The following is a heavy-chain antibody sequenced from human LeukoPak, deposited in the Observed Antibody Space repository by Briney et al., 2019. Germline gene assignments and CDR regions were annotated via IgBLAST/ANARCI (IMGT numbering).Heavy chain of an antibody. CDR1: GFSFHNFG. D-gene: IGHD3-10*01. V-gene: IGHV3-23*01. CDR3: AKARGSGSYYHYYYYMDV. Sequence: GGSLRLSCAASGFSFHNFGMSWVRQAPGKGLEWVSAISGSGGSTYYADSVKGRFTISRDNSKNTLYLQMNSLRAEDTAVYYCAKARGSGSYYHYYYYMDVWGKGTTVTVSS. CDR2: ISGSGGST. J-gene: IGHJ6*03.